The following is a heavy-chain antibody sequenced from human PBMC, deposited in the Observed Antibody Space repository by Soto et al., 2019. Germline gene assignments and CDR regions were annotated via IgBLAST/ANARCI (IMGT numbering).Heavy chain of an antibody. J-gene: IGHJ5*02. V-gene: IGHV3-23*01. CDR2: LSGRGDTT. CDR3: AKDIGAAGLYDP. CDR1: GFDFRAYA. Sequence: GGSLRLSCAASGFDFRAYAMGWVRQTPGKGLEWVSGLSGRGDTTDYAESVKGRFTISRDNSKNMFYLQMNGLRVDDTAIYYCAKDIGAAGLYDPWGQGT. D-gene: IGHD6-13*01.